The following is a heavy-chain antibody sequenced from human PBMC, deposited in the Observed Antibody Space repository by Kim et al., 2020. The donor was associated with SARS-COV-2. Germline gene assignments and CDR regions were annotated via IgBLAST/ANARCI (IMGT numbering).Heavy chain of an antibody. V-gene: IGHV3-15*01. CDR3: TTAPFGVVIGDFDY. J-gene: IGHJ4*02. Sequence: AAPVKGRFTISREDSKNTLYLQMNSLKTEDTAVYYCTTAPFGVVIGDFDYWGQGTLVTVSS. D-gene: IGHD3-3*01.